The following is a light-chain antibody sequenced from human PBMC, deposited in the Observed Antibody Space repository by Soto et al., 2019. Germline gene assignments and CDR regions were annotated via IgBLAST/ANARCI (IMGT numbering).Light chain of an antibody. Sequence: QSALTQPASVSGSPGQSITISCTGTSSDVGAFNYVSWYLQYPGKAPKLMIYEVGNRPSGVSNRFSGSKSGNTDSLTISGLQAEDEADYYCSSYASGSIYVFGTGTKLTVL. CDR1: SSDVGAFNY. CDR3: SSYASGSIYV. CDR2: EVG. J-gene: IGLJ1*01. V-gene: IGLV2-14*01.